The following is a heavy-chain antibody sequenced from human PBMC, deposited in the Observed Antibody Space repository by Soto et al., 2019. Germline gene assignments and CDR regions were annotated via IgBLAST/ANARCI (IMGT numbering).Heavy chain of an antibody. CDR3: ARGGTIFGVVSSGGMDV. J-gene: IGHJ6*02. CDR2: IYYSGST. V-gene: IGHV4-30-4*08. D-gene: IGHD3-3*01. Sequence: LSLTCTVSGGSIRSADYYWSWIRQPPGKGLEWIGYIYYSGSTYYHASLRSRVTISIDTSKNQFSLNLSSVTAADSAVYYCARGGTIFGVVSSGGMDVWGQGTTVTVSS. CDR1: GGSIRSADYY.